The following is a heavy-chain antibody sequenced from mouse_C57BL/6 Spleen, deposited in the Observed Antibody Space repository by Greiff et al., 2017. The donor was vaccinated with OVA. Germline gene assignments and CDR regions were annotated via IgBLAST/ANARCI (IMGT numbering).Heavy chain of an antibody. Sequence: QVQLKQPGAELVKPGASVKLSCKASGYTFTSYWMQWVKQRPGQGLEWIGEIDPSDSYTNYNQKFKGKATLTVDTSSSTAYMQLSSLTSEDSAVYYCATFTTVVAKGYWGQGTTLTVSS. CDR2: IDPSDSYT. D-gene: IGHD1-1*01. J-gene: IGHJ2*01. CDR1: GYTFTSYW. CDR3: ATFTTVVAKGY. V-gene: IGHV1-50*01.